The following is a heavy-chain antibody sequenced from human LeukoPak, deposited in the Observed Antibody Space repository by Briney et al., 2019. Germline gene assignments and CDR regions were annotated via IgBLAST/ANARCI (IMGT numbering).Heavy chain of an antibody. CDR1: GFTFSSYG. CDR3: ARDSGDHIFDY. CDR2: IYSGGST. V-gene: IGHV3-NL1*01. Sequence: GGSLRLSCAASGFTFSSYGMHWVRQAPGKGLEWVSVIYSGGSTYYADSVKGRFTISRDNSKNTLYLQMNSLRAEDTAVYYCARDSGDHIFDYWGQGTLVTVSS. J-gene: IGHJ4*02. D-gene: IGHD3-10*01.